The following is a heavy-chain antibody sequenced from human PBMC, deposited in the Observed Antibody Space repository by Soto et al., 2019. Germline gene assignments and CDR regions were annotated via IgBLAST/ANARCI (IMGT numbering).Heavy chain of an antibody. CDR3: ARMIIVAAITKRWFDP. D-gene: IGHD5-12*01. CDR2: IFSNDEK. CDR1: GFSLSNARMG. V-gene: IGHV2-26*01. Sequence: SGPTLVNPTETLTLTCTVSGFSLSNARMGVSWIRQPPGKALEWLAHIFSNDEKSYSTSLKSRLTISKDTSKSQVVLTMTNMDPVDTATYYCARMIIVAAITKRWFDPWGQGTLVTASS. J-gene: IGHJ5*02.